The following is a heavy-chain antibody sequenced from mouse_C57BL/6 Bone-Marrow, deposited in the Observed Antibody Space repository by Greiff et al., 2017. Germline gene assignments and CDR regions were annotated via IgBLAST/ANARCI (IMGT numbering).Heavy chain of an antibody. CDR3: TDYYGSSYDYYAMDY. D-gene: IGHD1-1*01. J-gene: IGHJ4*01. CDR1: GYTFTDYE. CDR2: IDPETGGT. V-gene: IGHV1-15*01. Sequence: VQLQQSGAELVRPGASVTLSCKASGYTFTDYEMHWVKQTPVHGLEWIGAIDPETGGTAYNQKFKGKAILTADKSSSTAYMELRSLTSEDSAVXYCTDYYGSSYDYYAMDYWGQGTSVTVSS.